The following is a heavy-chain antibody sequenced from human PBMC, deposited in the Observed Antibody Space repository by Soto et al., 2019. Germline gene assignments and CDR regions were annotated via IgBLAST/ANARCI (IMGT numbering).Heavy chain of an antibody. CDR2: INHSGST. CDR1: GGSFSGYY. D-gene: IGHD1-26*01. Sequence: QVQLQQWGAGLLKPSETLSLTCAVYGGSFSGYYWSWIRQPPGKGLEWIGEINHSGSTNYNPSLKSRVTISVDTSKNQFSLKLSSVTAADTAVYYCARKPLGGPTFDYWGQGTLVTVSS. J-gene: IGHJ4*02. V-gene: IGHV4-34*01. CDR3: ARKPLGGPTFDY.